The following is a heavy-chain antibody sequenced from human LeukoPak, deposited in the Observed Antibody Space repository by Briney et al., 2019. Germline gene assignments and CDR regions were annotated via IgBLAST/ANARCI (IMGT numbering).Heavy chain of an antibody. CDR1: GGSISSRSYY. J-gene: IGHJ4*02. V-gene: IGHV4-39*02. Sequence: PSETLSLTCTVSGGSISSRSYYWGWIRQPPGKGLEWIGIIYYSGSTYSNPSLRSRVTISVDTSKNQFSLKLSSVTAADTAVYYCARDSSSGWYRLFDYWGQGTLVTVSS. D-gene: IGHD6-19*01. CDR2: IYYSGST. CDR3: ARDSSSGWYRLFDY.